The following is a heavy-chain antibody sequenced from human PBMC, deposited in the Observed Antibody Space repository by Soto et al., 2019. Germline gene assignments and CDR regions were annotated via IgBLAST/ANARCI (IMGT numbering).Heavy chain of an antibody. J-gene: IGHJ4*02. CDR2: ISSSSSCI. D-gene: IGHD3-3*01. CDR1: GFTFSSYS. CDR3: ARRPESIIITPIFGVVIAPVDY. V-gene: IGHV3-21*01. Sequence: EVQLVESGGGLVKPGGSLRLSCAASGFTFSSYSMNWVRQAPGKGLEWVSSISSSSSCIYYADSVKSRFTSSSHNAKNSLYLQMNSLRAEDTAVYYCARRPESIIITPIFGVVIAPVDYWGQGTLVTVSS.